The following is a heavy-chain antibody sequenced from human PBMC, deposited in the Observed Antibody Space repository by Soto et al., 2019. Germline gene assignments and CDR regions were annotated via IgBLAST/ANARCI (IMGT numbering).Heavy chain of an antibody. D-gene: IGHD5-12*01. CDR3: TLVALDY. CDR2: ISAYTGNT. J-gene: IGHJ4*02. Sequence: QVRLVQSGAEVKKPGASVKVSCKASGYTFISYGISWVRQAPGQGLEWMGWISAYTGNTNYTQKLQGRVTMTTDTSTTTAYMELRNLRSDDTAVYYCTLVALDYWGQGTLVTVSS. V-gene: IGHV1-18*01. CDR1: GYTFISYG.